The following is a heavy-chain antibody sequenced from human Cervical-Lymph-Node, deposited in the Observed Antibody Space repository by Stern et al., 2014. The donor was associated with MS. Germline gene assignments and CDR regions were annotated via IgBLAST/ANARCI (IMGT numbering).Heavy chain of an antibody. CDR2: IYHNGAF. V-gene: IGHV4-4*02. CDR1: GGSVSSTNW. Sequence: QVQLQESGPGLVKPSGTLSLTCAVSGGSVSSTNWWSWVRQSPGKGLEWIGHIYHNGAFTYRPSPRSRVPISLDTSKNHLSLHLTSVTAADTAVYYCARERQQYCNSEGCSYWYFDLWGRGTLVTVSS. D-gene: IGHD2/OR15-2a*01. CDR3: ARERQQYCNSEGCSYWYFDL. J-gene: IGHJ2*01.